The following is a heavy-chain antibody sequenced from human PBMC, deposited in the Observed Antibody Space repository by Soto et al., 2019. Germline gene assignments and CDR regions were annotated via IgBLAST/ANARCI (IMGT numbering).Heavy chain of an antibody. V-gene: IGHV4-59*01. J-gene: IGHJ5*02. Sequence: QVQLQESGPGLVKPSETLSLTCTVSGGSISRYYWNWIRQPPGKGLEWIGYIYYSGSTNYNPSLKSRVTISVDPYKNPFSLKLSSGTDADTAVYYCARDPGSGSYYGWFDPWGQGTLVTVSS. D-gene: IGHD3-10*01. CDR1: GGSISRYY. CDR3: ARDPGSGSYYGWFDP. CDR2: IYYSGST.